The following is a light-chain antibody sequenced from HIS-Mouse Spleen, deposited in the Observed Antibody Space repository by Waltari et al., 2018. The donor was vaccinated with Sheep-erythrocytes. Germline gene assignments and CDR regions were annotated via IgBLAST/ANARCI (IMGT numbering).Light chain of an antibody. CDR1: SSDVGGYNY. J-gene: IGLJ3*02. V-gene: IGLV2-8*01. Sequence: QSALNQPPSASGSPGQSVTISCTGTSSDVGGYNYVSWYQQHPGKAPKLMIYEVSKRPSGVPDRVSGSKSGNTASLTVSGLQAEDEADYYCSSYAGSNNWVFGGGTKLTVL. CDR3: SSYAGSNNWV. CDR2: EVS.